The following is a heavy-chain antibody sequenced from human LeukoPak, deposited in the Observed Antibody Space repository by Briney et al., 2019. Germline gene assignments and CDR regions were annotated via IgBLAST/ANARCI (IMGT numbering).Heavy chain of an antibody. Sequence: GGSLRLSCAASGFTFSSYGMSWVRQAPGKGLEWVSAISGSGGSTYYADSVKGRFTISRDNSKNTLYLQMNSLRAEDTAVYYCAKYGLGSGIQVWGDFGMDVWGQGTTVTVSS. CDR2: ISGSGGST. CDR1: GFTFSSYG. D-gene: IGHD5-18*01. V-gene: IGHV3-23*01. J-gene: IGHJ6*02. CDR3: AKYGLGSGIQVWGDFGMDV.